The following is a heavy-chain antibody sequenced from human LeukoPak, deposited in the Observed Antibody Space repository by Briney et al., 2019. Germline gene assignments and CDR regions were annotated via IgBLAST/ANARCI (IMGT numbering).Heavy chain of an antibody. D-gene: IGHD3-22*01. V-gene: IGHV4-59*01. J-gene: IGHJ4*02. CDR1: GGSISSYY. Sequence: SETLSLTCTVSGGSISSYYWSWIRQPPGKGLKWIGFIYYSGSTNYNPSLKSRVTISVDTSKNQFSLKLSSVTAADTAVYYCARQRDYYDSSGYYSRIFVYWGQGTLVTVSS. CDR3: ARQRDYYDSSGYYSRIFVY. CDR2: IYYSGST.